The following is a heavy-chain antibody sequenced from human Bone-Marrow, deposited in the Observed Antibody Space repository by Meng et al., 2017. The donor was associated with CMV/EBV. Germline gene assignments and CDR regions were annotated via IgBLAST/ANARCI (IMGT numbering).Heavy chain of an antibody. D-gene: IGHD3-3*01. J-gene: IGHJ4*02. CDR3: ATQAPRRDFWRGAPDY. CDR1: GGSLSSYY. V-gene: IGHV4-59*12. Sequence: ETLSLTCTVSGGSLSSYYWSWIRQLAGKGLEWIGYNYYSGSTNYNPFLKSLVTISVDTSKNQFSLKLSSVTAADTAVYYCATQAPRRDFWRGAPDYWGQGTLVTVSS. CDR2: NYYSGST.